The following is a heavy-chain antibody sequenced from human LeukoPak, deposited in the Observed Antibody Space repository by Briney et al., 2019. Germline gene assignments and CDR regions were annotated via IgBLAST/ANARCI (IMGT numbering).Heavy chain of an antibody. V-gene: IGHV4-34*01. CDR3: ARTTEGGYTYGYFYYYYMDV. CDR1: GGSFSGYY. Sequence: SETLSLTCAVYGGSFSGYYWSWIRQPPGKGLEWIGEINHSGSTNYNPSLKSRVTISVDTSKNQFSLKLRSVTAADTAVYYCARTTEGGYTYGYFYYYYMDVWGKGTTVTISS. D-gene: IGHD5-18*01. CDR2: INHSGST. J-gene: IGHJ6*03.